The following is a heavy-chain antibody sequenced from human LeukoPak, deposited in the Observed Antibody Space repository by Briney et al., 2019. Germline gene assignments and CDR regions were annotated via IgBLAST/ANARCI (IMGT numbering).Heavy chain of an antibody. CDR1: GFTFDDYA. Sequence: GGSLRLSCAASGFTFDDYAMHWVRQAPGKGLEWVSGISWNSGSIGYADSVKGRFTISRDNAKNSLYLQMNSLRAEDTALYYCAKGTLSGSYRYDYFDYWGQGTLVTVSS. CDR2: ISWNSGSI. V-gene: IGHV3-9*01. J-gene: IGHJ4*02. D-gene: IGHD3-16*02. CDR3: AKGTLSGSYRYDYFDY.